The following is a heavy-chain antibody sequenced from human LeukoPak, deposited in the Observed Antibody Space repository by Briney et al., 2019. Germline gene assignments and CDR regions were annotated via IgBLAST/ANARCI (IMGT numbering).Heavy chain of an antibody. CDR1: GFTLSSYG. CDR3: ARDGPGRVSPDY. D-gene: IGHD6-13*01. V-gene: IGHV3-33*01. Sequence: GGSLRLSCAESGFTLSSYGMHWVRQAPGKGLEWVAVIWYDGSNKYYADSVKGRFTISRDNSKNTLYLQMNSLRAEDTAVYYCARDGPGRVSPDYWGQGTLVTVSS. J-gene: IGHJ4*02. CDR2: IWYDGSNK.